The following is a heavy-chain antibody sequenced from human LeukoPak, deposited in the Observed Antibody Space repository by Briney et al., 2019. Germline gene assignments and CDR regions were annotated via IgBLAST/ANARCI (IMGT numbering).Heavy chain of an antibody. V-gene: IGHV3-33*06. J-gene: IGHJ4*02. Sequence: GRSLRLSCATSGFTFSHYGMHWVRQAPGKGLEWVAVIWSDGTNTYYGDPVEGRFTISRDNFQRTVYLQMNSLRAEDTAVYYCAKDAQRGFDYSNSLDKWGQGTLVTVSS. D-gene: IGHD4-11*01. CDR2: IWSDGTNT. CDR1: GFTFSHYG. CDR3: AKDAQRGFDYSNSLDK.